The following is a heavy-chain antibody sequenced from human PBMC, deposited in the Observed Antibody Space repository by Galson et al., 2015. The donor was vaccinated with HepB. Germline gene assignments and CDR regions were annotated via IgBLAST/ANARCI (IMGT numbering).Heavy chain of an antibody. CDR1: GFTFSSYA. V-gene: IGHV3-30*04. D-gene: IGHD6-13*01. Sequence: SLRLSCAASGFTFSSYAMHWVRQAPGKGLEWVAVISYDGSNKYYADSVKGRFTISRDNSKNTLYLQMNSLRAEDTAVYYCARDKAAAAGTFDYWGQGTLVTVSS. J-gene: IGHJ4*02. CDR3: ARDKAAAAGTFDY. CDR2: ISYDGSNK.